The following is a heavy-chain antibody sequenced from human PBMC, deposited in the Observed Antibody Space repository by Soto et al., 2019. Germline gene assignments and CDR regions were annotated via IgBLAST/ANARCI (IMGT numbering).Heavy chain of an antibody. D-gene: IGHD3-3*01. V-gene: IGHV4-39*01. CDR3: ASLRFLEWPRSDYYYYYYMDV. CDR1: GGSISSSSYY. J-gene: IGHJ6*03. CDR2: IYYSGST. Sequence: QLQLQESGPGLVKPSETLSLTCTVSGGSISSSSYYWGWIRQPPGKGLEWIGSIYYSGSTYYNPSLKSRVTISVDTSKNQFSLKLSSVTAADTAVYYCASLRFLEWPRSDYYYYYYMDVWGKGTTVTVSS.